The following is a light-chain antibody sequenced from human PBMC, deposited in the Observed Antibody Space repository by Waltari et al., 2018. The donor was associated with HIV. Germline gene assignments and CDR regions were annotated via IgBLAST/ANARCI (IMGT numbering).Light chain of an antibody. CDR1: ANINNT. J-gene: IGKJ4*02. V-gene: IGKV3-15*01. Sequence: EIVMTQSPATLSASPGERGTLSCSASANINNTLAWYQLKPGQAPRRLISSASTSATGIPARFSGSGSGTDFTLNIGTLQSEDFAVYYCQQYKKWPRTFGRGTKVEI. CDR3: QQYKKWPRT. CDR2: SAS.